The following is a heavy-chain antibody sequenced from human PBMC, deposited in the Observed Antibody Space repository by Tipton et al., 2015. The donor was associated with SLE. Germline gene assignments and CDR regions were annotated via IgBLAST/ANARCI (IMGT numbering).Heavy chain of an antibody. V-gene: IGHV4-31*03. CDR1: GGSISSGGYY. CDR2: IYYSGST. D-gene: IGHD3-22*01. Sequence: LRLSCTVSGGSISSGGYYWSWIRQHPGKGLEWIGYIYYSGSTYYNPSLKSRVTISVDTSKNQFSLKLSSVTAADTAVYYCARAISAVVGFDYWGQGTLVTVSS. J-gene: IGHJ4*02. CDR3: ARAISAVVGFDY.